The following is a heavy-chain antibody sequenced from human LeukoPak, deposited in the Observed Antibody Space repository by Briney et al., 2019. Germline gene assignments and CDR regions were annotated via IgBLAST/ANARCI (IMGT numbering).Heavy chain of an antibody. Sequence: SETLSLTCTVYGGSISSYYWSWIRQPPGKGLEWIAYIYYSGSTNYNPSLKSRVTISVDTSRNQFSLKLRSVTAADTALYYCARLHTAMLYLDYWGQGTLVTVSP. J-gene: IGHJ4*02. V-gene: IGHV4-59*08. CDR3: ARLHTAMLYLDY. D-gene: IGHD5-18*01. CDR1: GGSISSYY. CDR2: IYYSGST.